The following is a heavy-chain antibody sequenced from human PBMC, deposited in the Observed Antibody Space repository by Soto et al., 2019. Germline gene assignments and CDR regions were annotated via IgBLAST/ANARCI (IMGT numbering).Heavy chain of an antibody. CDR1: GGTFSSYA. D-gene: IGHD3-22*01. V-gene: IGHV1-69*13. Sequence: GASVKVSCKASGGTFSSYAISWVRQAPGQGLEWMGGIIPIFGTANYAQKFQGRVTITADESTSTAYMELSSLRSEDTAVYYCAGQTYYYDSSGYYFDYYYYGMDVWGQGTTVTVSS. CDR2: IIPIFGTA. J-gene: IGHJ6*02. CDR3: AGQTYYYDSSGYYFDYYYYGMDV.